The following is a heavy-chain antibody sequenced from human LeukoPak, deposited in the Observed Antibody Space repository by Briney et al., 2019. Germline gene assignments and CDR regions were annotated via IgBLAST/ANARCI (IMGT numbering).Heavy chain of an antibody. CDR3: ARENIVVVTAIRDAFDI. Sequence: PGGSLRLSCAASGFTLSNYGMHWVRQAPGKGLEWVAVIWYDGSDKYYADSVKGRFTISRDNSKNTLYVQMNSLRDEDTAVYYCARENIVVVTAIRDAFDIWGQGTMVTVSS. CDR1: GFTLSNYG. V-gene: IGHV3-33*01. J-gene: IGHJ3*02. CDR2: IWYDGSDK. D-gene: IGHD2-21*02.